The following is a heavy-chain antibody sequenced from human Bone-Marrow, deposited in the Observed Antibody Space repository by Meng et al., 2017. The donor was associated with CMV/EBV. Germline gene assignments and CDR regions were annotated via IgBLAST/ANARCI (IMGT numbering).Heavy chain of an antibody. J-gene: IGHJ4*02. CDR1: GFTVSSNY. V-gene: IGHV3-53*01. Sequence: GESLKISCAASGFTVSSNYMSWVRQAPGKGLEWVSVIYSGGSTYYADSVKGRFTISRDNSKNTLYLQMNSLRAEDTAVYYCASRKRVEYSSSSPLDSWGQGTLVTVSS. CDR2: IYSGGST. D-gene: IGHD6-6*01. CDR3: ASRKRVEYSSSSPLDS.